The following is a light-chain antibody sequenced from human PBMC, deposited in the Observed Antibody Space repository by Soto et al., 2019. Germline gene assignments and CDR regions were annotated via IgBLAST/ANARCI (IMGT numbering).Light chain of an antibody. CDR2: GAF. CDR3: HQYNYWPGT. J-gene: IGKJ2*01. Sequence: IVMTQSPAILSVSPGERATLSCRASQSVGINLAWYQQKPGQAPRLVIYGAFPRATAFPARFSGSGSGTDFTLTISSLQSEDFAVYYCHQYNYWPGTFGQGTKLEIK. V-gene: IGKV3-15*01. CDR1: QSVGIN.